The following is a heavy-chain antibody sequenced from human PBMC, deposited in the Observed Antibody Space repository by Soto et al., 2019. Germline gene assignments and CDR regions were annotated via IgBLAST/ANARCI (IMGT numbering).Heavy chain of an antibody. D-gene: IGHD5-12*01. CDR2: IYYSGST. CDR3: ARESSSGYTFDY. Sequence: LSLTCTVSGGSISSGDYYWSWIRQPPGKGLEWIGYIYYSGSTYYNPSLKSRVTISVGTSKNQFSLKLSSVTAADTAVYYCARESSSGYTFDYWGHGTLVTVSS. CDR1: GGSISSGDYY. V-gene: IGHV4-30-4*01. J-gene: IGHJ4*01.